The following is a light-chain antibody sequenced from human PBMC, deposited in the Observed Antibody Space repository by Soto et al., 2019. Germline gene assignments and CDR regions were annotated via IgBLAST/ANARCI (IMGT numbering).Light chain of an antibody. CDR1: SSNIGNNY. Sequence: QSVLTQPPSVSAAPGQKVTISCSGSSSNIGNNYVSWYQQLPGTAPKLLIFENNKRPSGIPDRFSGSKSGTSATLGITGLQTGDEANYYCGTCDSSLSAPYVFGTGTKLTVL. CDR2: ENN. CDR3: GTCDSSLSAPYV. J-gene: IGLJ1*01. V-gene: IGLV1-51*02.